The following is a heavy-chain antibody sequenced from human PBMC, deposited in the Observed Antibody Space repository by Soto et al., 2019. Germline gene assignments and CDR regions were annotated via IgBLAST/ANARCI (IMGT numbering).Heavy chain of an antibody. V-gene: IGHV1-69*08. CDR2: IITILGIA. D-gene: IGHD3-16*01. CDR1: GGTFSSYT. Sequence: QVQLVQSGAEVKKPGSSVTVSCTASGGTFSSYTISWVRQAPGQGLEWMGRIITILGIANYAQKFQGRVTITADKSTSTAYMELSSLRSEDTAVYYCARDPPLMGDVVVAFDIWGQGTIVTVSS. CDR3: ARDPPLMGDVVVAFDI. J-gene: IGHJ3*02.